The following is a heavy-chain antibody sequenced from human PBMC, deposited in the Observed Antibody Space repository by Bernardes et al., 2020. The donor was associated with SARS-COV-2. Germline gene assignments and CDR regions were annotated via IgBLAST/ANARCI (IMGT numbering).Heavy chain of an antibody. CDR3: TKGSFKISEVDH. CDR2: ISDNGVGT. V-gene: IGHV3-23*01. J-gene: IGHJ4*02. CDR1: GFTFGNYA. Sequence: GSLRLSCAASGFTFGNYAMGWVRQAPGKGLEWVSGISDNGVGTYYTDSVKGRFTISRDNSKNTLSLQMNSLRAEDTAIYYCTKGSFKISEVDHWGQGTLVTVSS. D-gene: IGHD6-19*01.